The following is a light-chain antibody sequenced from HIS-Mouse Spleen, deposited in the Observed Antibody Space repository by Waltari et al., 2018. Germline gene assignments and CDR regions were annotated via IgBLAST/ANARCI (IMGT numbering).Light chain of an antibody. J-gene: IGKJ1*01. CDR1: QGISSY. CDR3: QQLNSHPPT. V-gene: IGKV1-9*01. Sequence: DIQLTPSPSFLSASVGDRVTITCRASQGISSYLAWYQQKPGKAPKLLIYAASTLQSGVPSRFSGSGSGTEFTLTISSLQPEDFATYYCQQLNSHPPTFGQGTKVEIK. CDR2: AAS.